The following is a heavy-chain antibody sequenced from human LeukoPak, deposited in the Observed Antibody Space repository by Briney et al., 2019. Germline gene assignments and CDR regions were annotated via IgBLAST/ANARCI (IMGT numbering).Heavy chain of an antibody. J-gene: IGHJ4*02. D-gene: IGHD2-2*01. CDR1: GGSISSGGYY. CDR3: ARIHCSSTSCYHPYFDY. CDR2: IYYSGST. V-gene: IGHV4-31*03. Sequence: SQTLSLTCTVSGGSISSGGYYWSWIRQHPGKGLEWIGYIYYSGSTYYNPSFKSRVTISVDTSKNQFSLKLSSVTAADTAVYYCARIHCSSTSCYHPYFDYWGQGTLVTVSS.